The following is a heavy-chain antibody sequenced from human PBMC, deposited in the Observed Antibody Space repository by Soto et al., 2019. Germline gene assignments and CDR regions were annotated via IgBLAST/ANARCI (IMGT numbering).Heavy chain of an antibody. CDR3: AAYTVATSSFDY. CDR1: GFTFSNYS. J-gene: IGHJ4*02. V-gene: IGHV3-48*01. CDR2: ISRSSSTI. D-gene: IGHD3-16*01. Sequence: EVPLVESGGGLVQPGGSLRLSCEASGFTFSNYSMNWVRQAPGKGLEWISYISRSSSTIYYADSVKGRFTISRDNAKNSLYLQMNSLRGEDTAVYYCAAYTVATSSFDYWGQGTLVTVSS.